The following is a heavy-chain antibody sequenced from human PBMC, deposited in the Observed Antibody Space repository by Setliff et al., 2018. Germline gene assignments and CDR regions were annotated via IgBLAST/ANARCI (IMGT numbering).Heavy chain of an antibody. CDR3: VREGVDSRSSTDYRSYMDV. CDR1: GGTFSSYG. Sequence: SVKVSCKASGGTFSSYGISWVRQAPGQGLEWMGGTIPMFGTTNYARKFQGRVTIITVESTSTAYMQLRSLGSEDTAVYYCVREGVDSRSSTDYRSYMDVWGKGTTVTVSS. V-gene: IGHV1-69*05. J-gene: IGHJ6*03. CDR2: TIPMFGTT. D-gene: IGHD3-22*01.